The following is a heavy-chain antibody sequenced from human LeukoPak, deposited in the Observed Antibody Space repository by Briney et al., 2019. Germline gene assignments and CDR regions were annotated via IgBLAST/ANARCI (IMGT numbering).Heavy chain of an antibody. CDR3: ASDGSGYYY. D-gene: IGHD3-22*01. CDR2: ISGSSSAI. Sequence: GGSLRLPCAASGFTFGSYSMNWVRQAPGKGLECVSYISGSSSAIYYADSVKGRFTISRDNAKNSLYLQMNSLRAEDTAVYYCASDGSGYYYWGQGTLVTVSS. V-gene: IGHV3-48*04. CDR1: GFTFGSYS. J-gene: IGHJ4*02.